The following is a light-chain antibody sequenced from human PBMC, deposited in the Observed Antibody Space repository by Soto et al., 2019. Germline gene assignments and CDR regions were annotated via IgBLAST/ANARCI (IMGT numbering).Light chain of an antibody. CDR2: EVN. CDR3: SAYSAIDTKV. CDR1: SSDVGAYIY. Sequence: QSVLTQPAAVSVSPGQSITISCGGTSSDVGAYIYVSWYQQFPGKAPKLILYEVNNRPSGVSNRFSGSKSGTTASLTISGLQPEDEADYYCSAYSAIDTKVFGTGTKVTVL. V-gene: IGLV2-14*03. J-gene: IGLJ1*01.